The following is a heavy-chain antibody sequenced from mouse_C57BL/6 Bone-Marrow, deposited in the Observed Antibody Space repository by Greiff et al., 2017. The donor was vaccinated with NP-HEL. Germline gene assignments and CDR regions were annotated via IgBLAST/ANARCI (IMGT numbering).Heavy chain of an antibody. J-gene: IGHJ4*01. CDR2: ISNGGGST. CDR3: ASSLLGLSAMDY. Sequence: EVHLVESGGGLVQPGGSLKLSCAASGFTFSDYYMYWVRQTPEKRLEWVAYISNGGGSTYYPDTVKGRFTISRDNAKNTLYLQMSRLKSEDTAMYYCASSLLGLSAMDYWGQGTSVTVSS. CDR1: GFTFSDYY. V-gene: IGHV5-12*01. D-gene: IGHD4-1*01.